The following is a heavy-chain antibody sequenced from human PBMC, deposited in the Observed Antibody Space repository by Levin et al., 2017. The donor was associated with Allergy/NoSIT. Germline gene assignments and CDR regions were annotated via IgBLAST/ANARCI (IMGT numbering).Heavy chain of an antibody. CDR1: GGSISSSY. CDR3: ARRSHYDYYMDV. Sequence: SQTLSLPCTVSGGSISSSYWSWIRQPPGKGLEWIGYIYYTGSTNYNPSLKSRVTISVDTSKNQFSLKLSSVTAADTAVYYCARRSHYDYYMDVWGKGTTVTVSS. J-gene: IGHJ6*03. V-gene: IGHV4-59*08. CDR2: IYYTGST.